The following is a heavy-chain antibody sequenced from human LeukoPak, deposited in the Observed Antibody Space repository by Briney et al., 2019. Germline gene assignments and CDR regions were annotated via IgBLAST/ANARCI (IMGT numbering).Heavy chain of an antibody. J-gene: IGHJ4*02. CDR2: IKEDGSEK. D-gene: IGHD4-23*01. V-gene: IGHV3-7*01. CDR3: ARDVHGGAFDY. Sequence: GGSLRLSCVASGFTFSSYWMSWVRQAPGKGLEWVANIKEDGSEKNYVDSVKGRFTFSRDNAMNSLFLQMNSLRAEDTAVYYCARDVHGGAFDYWGQGTLVTVSS. CDR1: GFTFSSYW.